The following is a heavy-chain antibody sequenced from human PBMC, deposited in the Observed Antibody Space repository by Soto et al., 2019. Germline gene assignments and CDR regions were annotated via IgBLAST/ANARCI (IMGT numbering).Heavy chain of an antibody. CDR3: ARACRIAARPTLYYYGMDV. CDR1: GGTFSSYA. J-gene: IGHJ6*02. Sequence: QVQLVQSGAEVKKPGSSVKVSCKASGGTFSSYAISWVRQAPGQGLEWMGGIIPIFGTANYAQKFQGRVTITADESTSTAYMELSSLRSEDTAVYYCARACRIAARPTLYYYGMDVWGQGTTVTVSS. D-gene: IGHD6-6*01. CDR2: IIPIFGTA. V-gene: IGHV1-69*01.